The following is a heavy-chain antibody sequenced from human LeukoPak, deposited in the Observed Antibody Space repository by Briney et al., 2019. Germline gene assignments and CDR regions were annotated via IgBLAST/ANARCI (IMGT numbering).Heavy chain of an antibody. CDR3: ARVSPELRSFEGDAFDI. J-gene: IGHJ3*02. CDR2: IYYSGST. V-gene: IGHV4-31*03. D-gene: IGHD4-17*01. Sequence: SETLSLTCTVSGGSISSGGYFWSWIRQHPGKGLEWIGYIYYSGSTYYNPSLKSRVTISVDTSKNQFSLKLSSVTAADTAVYYCARVSPELRSFEGDAFDIWGQGTMVTVSS. CDR1: GGSISSGGYF.